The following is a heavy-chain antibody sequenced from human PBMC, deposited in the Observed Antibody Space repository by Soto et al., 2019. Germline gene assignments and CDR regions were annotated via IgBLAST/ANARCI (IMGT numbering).Heavy chain of an antibody. CDR2: IYPGDSDT. CDR1: GYSFTSYW. CDR3: AKLSQPPYGGYPPTRHNYYYYYGMDV. D-gene: IGHD5-12*01. Sequence: PGESLKISCKGSGYSFTSYWIGWVRQMPGKGLEWMGIIYPGDSDTRYSPSFQGQVTISADKSISTAYLQWSSLKASDTAMYYCAKLSQPPYGGYPPTRHNYYYYYGMDVWGQGTTVTVSS. J-gene: IGHJ6*02. V-gene: IGHV5-51*01.